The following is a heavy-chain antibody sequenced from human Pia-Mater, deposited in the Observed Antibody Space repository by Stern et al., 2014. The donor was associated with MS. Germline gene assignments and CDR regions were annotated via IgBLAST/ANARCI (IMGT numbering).Heavy chain of an antibody. CDR2: VSYDGSKK. J-gene: IGHJ1*01. Sequence: QVQLVQSGGGVVQPGRSLRLSCVASEFTFSIYGMYWVRQAPGKGLEWVAVVSYDGSKKNYADSVKGRFTISRDNSKNTLYLQMNSLRTEDTAMYYCATAPMYFYTSGSYDFWGQGTLVTVSS. V-gene: IGHV3-30*03. CDR1: EFTFSIYG. D-gene: IGHD3-10*01. CDR3: ATAPMYFYTSGSYDF.